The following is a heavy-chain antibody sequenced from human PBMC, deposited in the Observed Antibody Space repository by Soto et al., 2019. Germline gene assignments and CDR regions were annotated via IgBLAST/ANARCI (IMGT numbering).Heavy chain of an antibody. V-gene: IGHV5-10-1*01. CDR2: IDPSDSYT. CDR1: VGTLSSYA. CDR3: ARHYCTNGVCYYGMDV. J-gene: IGHJ6*02. D-gene: IGHD2-8*01. Sequence: ASVKVTCKTSVGTLSSYASSWVPQVPGKGLEWMGRIDPSDSYTNYSPSFQGHVTISADKSISTAYLQWSSLKASDTAMYYCARHYCTNGVCYYGMDVWGQGTTVTVSS.